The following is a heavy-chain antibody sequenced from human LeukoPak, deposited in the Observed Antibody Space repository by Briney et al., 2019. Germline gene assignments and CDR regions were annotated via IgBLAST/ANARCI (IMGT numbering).Heavy chain of an antibody. J-gene: IGHJ3*02. Sequence: SETLSLTCTVSGGSISNYYWSWIRQPPGKGLEWIGEIYHSGSTNYNPSLKSRVTISVDKSKNQFSLKLSSVTAADTAVYYCAREALRAFDIWGQGTMVTVSS. CDR1: GGSISNYY. CDR2: IYHSGST. CDR3: AREALRAFDI. V-gene: IGHV4-59*12. D-gene: IGHD2-15*01.